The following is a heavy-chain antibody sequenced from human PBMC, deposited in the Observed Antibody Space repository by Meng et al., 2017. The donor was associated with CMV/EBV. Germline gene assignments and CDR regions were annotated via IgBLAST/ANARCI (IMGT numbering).Heavy chain of an antibody. Sequence: GGSLRLSCAASGFTFSSYSMNWVRQAPGKGLAWVSSISSSSSYIYYADSVKGRFTISRDNAKNSLYLQMNSLRAEDTAVYYCARRYLRDIVVVTHYYYGMDVWGQGTTVTVSS. CDR3: ARRYLRDIVVVTHYYYGMDV. J-gene: IGHJ6*02. CDR2: ISSSSSYI. V-gene: IGHV3-21*01. CDR1: GFTFSSYS. D-gene: IGHD2-2*01.